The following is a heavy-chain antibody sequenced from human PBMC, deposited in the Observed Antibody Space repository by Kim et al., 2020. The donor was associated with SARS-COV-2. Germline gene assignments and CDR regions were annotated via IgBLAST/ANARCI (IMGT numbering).Heavy chain of an antibody. CDR3: ARVPYYDILAVYPYYFDY. CDR1: GFTVSSNY. CDR2: IYSGGST. J-gene: IGHJ4*02. D-gene: IGHD3-9*01. V-gene: IGHV3-53*01. Sequence: GGSLRLSCAASGFTVSSNYMSWVRQAPGKGLEWVSVIYSGGSTYYADSVKGRFTISRDNSKNTLYLQMNSLRAEDTAVYYCARVPYYDILAVYPYYFDYWGQGTLVTVSS.